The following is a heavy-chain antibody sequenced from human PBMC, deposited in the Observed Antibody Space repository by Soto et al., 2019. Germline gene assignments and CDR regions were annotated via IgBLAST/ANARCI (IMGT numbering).Heavy chain of an antibody. CDR3: ATASPLMRFGELLSRLYLDY. D-gene: IGHD3-10*01. Sequence: GGSLRLSCAASGFPFSTYWMTWVRQAPGKWLEWVANIKQDGSEKYSADSVKGRCTISRDNAKNSLYLHMSGLRAEDTAVYYCATASPLMRFGELLSRLYLDYWGQGSLVTVSS. CDR2: IKQDGSEK. V-gene: IGHV3-7*03. CDR1: GFPFSTYW. J-gene: IGHJ4*02.